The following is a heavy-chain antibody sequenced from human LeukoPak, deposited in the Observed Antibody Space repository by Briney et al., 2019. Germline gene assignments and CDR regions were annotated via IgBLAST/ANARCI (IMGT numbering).Heavy chain of an antibody. CDR1: GGTFSIYA. J-gene: IGHJ5*02. CDR3: ARGYCSSTSCFNNWFDP. V-gene: IGHV1-69*01. D-gene: IGHD2-2*01. CDR2: IIPIFGTA. Sequence: ASVKVSCTASGGTFSIYAISWVRQAPGQGLEWMGGIIPIFGTANYAQKFQGRVTITADESTSTAYMELSSLRSEDTAVYYCARGYCSSTSCFNNWFDPWGQGTLVTVSS.